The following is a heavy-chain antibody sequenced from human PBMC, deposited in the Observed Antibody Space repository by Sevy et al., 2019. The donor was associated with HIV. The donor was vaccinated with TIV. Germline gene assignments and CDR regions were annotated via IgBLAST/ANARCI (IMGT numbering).Heavy chain of an antibody. V-gene: IGHV3-53*01. Sequence: GGSLRLSCAASGFTVSSSYMTWVRQPPGKGLEWVSVIYSGGSTYYADSVKGRFTIPRDNSKNTLYLKMNNLRADDTAVYYCARGRGVFGAVAINWFDPWGQGALVTVSS. CDR2: IYSGGST. J-gene: IGHJ5*02. CDR1: GFTVSSSY. D-gene: IGHD3-3*01. CDR3: ARGRGVFGAVAINWFDP.